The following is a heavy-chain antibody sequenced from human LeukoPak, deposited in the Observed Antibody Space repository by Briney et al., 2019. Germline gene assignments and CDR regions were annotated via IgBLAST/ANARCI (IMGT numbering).Heavy chain of an antibody. J-gene: IGHJ6*03. Sequence: SVKVSCKASGGTFSSYTISWVRQAPGQGLEWMGRIIPILGIANYAQKFQGRVTITADKSTSTAYMELSSLRSEDTAVYYCAREGLDYWSGYYPSRGYYYYRDVWGKGTTVTVSS. CDR2: IIPILGIA. CDR3: AREGLDYWSGYYPSRGYYYYRDV. CDR1: GGTFSSYT. V-gene: IGHV1-69*04. D-gene: IGHD3-3*01.